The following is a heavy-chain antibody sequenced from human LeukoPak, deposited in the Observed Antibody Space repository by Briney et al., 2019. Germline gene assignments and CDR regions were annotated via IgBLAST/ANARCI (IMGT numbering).Heavy chain of an antibody. CDR2: IYYSGST. J-gene: IGHJ2*01. CDR3: ARDTAVAGTWYFEL. V-gene: IGHV4-59*01. CDR1: GGSISSYY. Sequence: SETLSLTCTVSGGSISSYYWSWIRQPPGKGLEWIGYIYYSGSTNYNPSLKSRVTISVDTSKNQFSLKLSSVTAADTAVYYCARDTAVAGTWYFELWGRGTLVTVSS. D-gene: IGHD6-19*01.